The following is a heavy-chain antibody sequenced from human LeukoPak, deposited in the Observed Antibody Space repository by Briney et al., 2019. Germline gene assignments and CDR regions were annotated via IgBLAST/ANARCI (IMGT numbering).Heavy chain of an antibody. Sequence: SETLSLTCTVSAGSASSGTYYWSWIRQPPWKGLDWIRYIYYSGSTNYNPSPEGRVTISVDTSKNQFSLKLSSVNAADTAVYCCARRRIAAAGANWFDPWGQGTLVTVSS. D-gene: IGHD6-13*01. J-gene: IGHJ5*02. CDR1: AGSASSGTYY. V-gene: IGHV4-61*01. CDR3: ARRRIAAAGANWFDP. CDR2: IYYSGST.